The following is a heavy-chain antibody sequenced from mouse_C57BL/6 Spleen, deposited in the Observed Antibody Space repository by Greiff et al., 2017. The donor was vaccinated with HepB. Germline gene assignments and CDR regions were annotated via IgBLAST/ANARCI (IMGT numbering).Heavy chain of an antibody. CDR1: GYAFSSYW. J-gene: IGHJ2*01. Sequence: QVQLQQSGAELVKPGASVKISCKASGYAFSSYWMNWVKQRPGKGLEWIGQIYPGDGDTNYNGKFKGKAILTADKSSSTAYMQLSSLTSEDSAVYFCARETRGNYLFDYWGQGTTLTVSS. CDR3: ARETRGNYLFDY. D-gene: IGHD2-1*01. V-gene: IGHV1-80*01. CDR2: IYPGDGDT.